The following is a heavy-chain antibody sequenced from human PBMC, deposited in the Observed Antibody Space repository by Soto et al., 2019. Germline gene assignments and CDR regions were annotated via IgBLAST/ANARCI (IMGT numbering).Heavy chain of an antibody. Sequence: PPETLSLTCSVSGSSIITTYYWGWIRQPPGKGLEWIGSAYYSGNTYYNSSLKSRVTIFVDTSKSQFSLILGSVTAADTAVYYCARHDWARFYGMDVWGPGTTVTVSS. CDR2: AYYSGNT. CDR1: GSSIITTYY. J-gene: IGHJ6*02. D-gene: IGHD2-21*01. V-gene: IGHV4-39*01. CDR3: ARHDWARFYGMDV.